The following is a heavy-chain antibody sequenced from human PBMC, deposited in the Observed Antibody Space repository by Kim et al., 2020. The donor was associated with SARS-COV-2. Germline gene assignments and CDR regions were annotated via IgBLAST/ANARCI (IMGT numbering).Heavy chain of an antibody. CDR2: IYSGGST. J-gene: IGHJ6*02. D-gene: IGHD3-22*01. V-gene: IGHV3-66*01. CDR3: ARDYDSSGYYPLGYYYYGMDV. Sequence: GGSLRLSCAASGFTVSSNYMSWVRQAPGKGLEWVSVIYSGGSTYYADSVKGRFTISRDNSKNTLYLQMNSLSAEDTAVYYCARDYDSSGYYPLGYYYYGMDVWGQGTTVTVSS. CDR1: GFTVSSNY.